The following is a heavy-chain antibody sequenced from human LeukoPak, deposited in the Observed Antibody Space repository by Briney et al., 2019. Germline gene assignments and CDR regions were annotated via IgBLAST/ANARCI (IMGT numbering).Heavy chain of an antibody. D-gene: IGHD1-26*01. CDR1: GGSISSYY. Sequence: SETLSLTCTVSGGSISSYYWSWIRQPAGKGLEWIGRIYTSGSTNYNPSLKSRVTISVDTSKNQFSLKLSSVTAADTAVYYCASSTIVGATYYYYYYMDVWGKGTTVTISS. CDR3: ASSTIVGATYYYYYYMDV. J-gene: IGHJ6*03. V-gene: IGHV4-4*07. CDR2: IYTSGST.